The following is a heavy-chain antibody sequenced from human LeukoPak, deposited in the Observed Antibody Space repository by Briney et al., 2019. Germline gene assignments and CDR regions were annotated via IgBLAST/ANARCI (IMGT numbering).Heavy chain of an antibody. CDR1: RFSISSYA. D-gene: IGHD2-15*01. CDR3: ARDVGLDY. CDR2: ISGSGGST. Sequence: GGSLRLSCEASRFSISSYAMSWVRQAPGKGLEWVSAISGSGGSTYNADSVKGRFTISRDNSKNTLYLQMNSLRAEDTAVYYCARDVGLDYWGQGTLVTVSS. V-gene: IGHV3-23*01. J-gene: IGHJ4*02.